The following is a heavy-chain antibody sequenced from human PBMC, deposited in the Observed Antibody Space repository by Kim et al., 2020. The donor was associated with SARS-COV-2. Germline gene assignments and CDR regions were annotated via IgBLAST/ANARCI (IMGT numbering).Heavy chain of an antibody. CDR3: ARDRGVEMATPGAFDI. J-gene: IGHJ3*02. V-gene: IGHV3-33*01. CDR2: IWYDGSNK. D-gene: IGHD5-12*01. CDR1: GFTFSSYG. Sequence: GGSLRLSCAASGFTFSSYGMHWVRQAPGKGLEWVAVIWYDGSNKYYADSVKGRFTISRDNSKNTLYLQMNSLRAEDTAVYYCARDRGVEMATPGAFDIWGQGTMVTVSS.